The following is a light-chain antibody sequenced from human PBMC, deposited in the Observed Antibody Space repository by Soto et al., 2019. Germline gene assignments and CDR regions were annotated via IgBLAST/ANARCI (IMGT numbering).Light chain of an antibody. CDR3: QSWDTGLSVV. J-gene: IGLJ3*02. V-gene: IGLV1-40*01. Sequence: QSVLTQPPSVSGAPGQRVTISCTGSSSNIGAGYDVHWYQQLPGAAPKLIFVNKNRPSGVPDRFSGSKSGPSASLAIAGLQAEDEADYYCQSWDTGLSVVFGGGTKLTVL. CDR2: VNK. CDR1: SSNIGAGYD.